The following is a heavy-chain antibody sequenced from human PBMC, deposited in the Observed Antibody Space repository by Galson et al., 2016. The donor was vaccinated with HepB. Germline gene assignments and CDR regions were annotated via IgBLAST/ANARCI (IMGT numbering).Heavy chain of an antibody. Sequence: SLRLSCAASGFTFSRHGMHWFRQAPGKGLEGEAVIWHDGNNKYYADSVKGRFTISRDTSKNTLYLQMNSLRAEDTAVYFCARGGDFWSGYYRKDFDYWGQGTLVTVSS. J-gene: IGHJ4*02. CDR2: IWHDGNNK. CDR1: GFTFSRHG. V-gene: IGHV3-33*01. D-gene: IGHD3-3*01. CDR3: ARGGDFWSGYYRKDFDY.